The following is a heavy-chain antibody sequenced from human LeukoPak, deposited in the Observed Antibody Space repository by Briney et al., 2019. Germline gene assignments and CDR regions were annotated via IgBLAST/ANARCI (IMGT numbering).Heavy chain of an antibody. CDR3: ASRWIYYDSSAPAFDI. D-gene: IGHD3-22*01. CDR2: ISAYNGNT. CDR1: GYTFTSYG. J-gene: IGHJ3*02. Sequence: ASVKVSCKASGYTFTSYGISWVRQAPGQGLEWMGWISAYNGNTNYAQKLQGRVTMTTDTSTSTAYMELSSLRSEDTAVYYCASRWIYYDSSAPAFDIWGQGTMVTVSS. V-gene: IGHV1-18*01.